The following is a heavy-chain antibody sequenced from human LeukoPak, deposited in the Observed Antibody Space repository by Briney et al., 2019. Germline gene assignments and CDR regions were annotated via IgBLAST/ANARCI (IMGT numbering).Heavy chain of an antibody. J-gene: IGHJ4*02. Sequence: PSETLSLTCTVSGGSISSYYWSWVRQPPGKGLEWIGYIYYSGSTNYNPSLKSRVTISVDTSKNQFSLKLTSVTAADTAVYYCARGIRLQRGEDYFDYWGQGTLVTVSS. V-gene: IGHV4-59*01. CDR1: GGSISSYY. CDR2: IYYSGST. CDR3: ARGIRLQRGEDYFDY. D-gene: IGHD5-24*01.